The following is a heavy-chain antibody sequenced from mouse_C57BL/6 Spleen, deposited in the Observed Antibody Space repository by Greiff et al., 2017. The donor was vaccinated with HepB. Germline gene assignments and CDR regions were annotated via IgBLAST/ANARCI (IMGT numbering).Heavy chain of an antibody. Sequence: QVQLKESGPGLVAPSQSLSITCTVSGFSLTSYAISWVRQPPGKGLEWLGVIWTGGGTNYNSALKSRLSISKDNSKSQVFLKMNSLQTDDTARYYCAGARDPPYDGYYVGFAYWGQGTLVTVSA. CDR3: AGARDPPYDGYYVGFAY. CDR2: IWTGGGT. CDR1: GFSLTSYA. V-gene: IGHV2-9-1*01. J-gene: IGHJ3*01. D-gene: IGHD2-3*01.